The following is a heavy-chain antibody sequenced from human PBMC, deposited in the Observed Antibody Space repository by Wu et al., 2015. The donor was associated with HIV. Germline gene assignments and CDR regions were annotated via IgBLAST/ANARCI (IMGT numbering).Heavy chain of an antibody. CDR3: ARDWTYYDFWSGPGAGNWFDP. Sequence: VQSGAEVKKPGASVKVSCKASGYTFTGYYMHWVRQAPGQGLEWMGWINPNSGGTNYAQKFQGRVTMTRDTSISTAYMELSRLRSDDTAVYYCARDWTYYDFWSGPGAGNWFDPWGQGTLVTVSS. CDR1: GYTFTGYY. V-gene: IGHV1-2*02. CDR2: INPNSGGT. J-gene: IGHJ5*02. D-gene: IGHD3-3*01.